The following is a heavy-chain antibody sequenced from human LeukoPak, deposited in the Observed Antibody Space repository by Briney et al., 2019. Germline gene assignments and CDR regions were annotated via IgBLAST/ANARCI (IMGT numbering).Heavy chain of an antibody. J-gene: IGHJ5*02. V-gene: IGHV4-34*01. D-gene: IGHD2-2*01. CDR3: ARGPIVVVPAAISSFDP. CDR2: INHSGST. Sequence: SETLPLTCAVYGGSFSGYYWSWIRQPPGKGLEWIGEINHSGSTNYNPSLKSRVTISVDTSKSQFSLKLSSVTAADTAVYYCARGPIVVVPAAISSFDPWGQGTLVTVSS. CDR1: GGSFSGYY.